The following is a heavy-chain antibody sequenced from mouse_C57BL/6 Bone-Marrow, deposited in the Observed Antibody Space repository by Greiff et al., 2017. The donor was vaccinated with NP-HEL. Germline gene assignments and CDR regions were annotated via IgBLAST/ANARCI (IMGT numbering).Heavy chain of an antibody. Sequence: EVQLVESGGGLVQPGGSLKLSCAASGFTFSDYGMAWVRQAPRKGPEWVAFISNLAYSIYYADTVTGRFTISRENAKNTLYLEMSSLRSEDTAMYYCARHYYGSAFAYWGQGTLVTVSA. V-gene: IGHV5-15*01. CDR3: ARHYYGSAFAY. J-gene: IGHJ3*01. CDR2: ISNLAYSI. D-gene: IGHD1-1*01. CDR1: GFTFSDYG.